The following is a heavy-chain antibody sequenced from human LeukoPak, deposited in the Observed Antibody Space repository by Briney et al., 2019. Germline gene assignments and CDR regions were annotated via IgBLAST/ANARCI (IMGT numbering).Heavy chain of an antibody. V-gene: IGHV3-23*01. CDR3: AKSPTVTTHYFDY. D-gene: IGHD4-17*01. CDR1: GFTFSSYA. J-gene: IGHJ4*02. Sequence: GGSLRLSCAASGFTFSSYAMSLVRQAPGKGLEWVSAISGSGGSTYYADSVKGRFTISRDNSKNTLYLQMNSLRAEDTAVYYCAKSPTVTTHYFDYWGQGTLVTVSS. CDR2: ISGSGGST.